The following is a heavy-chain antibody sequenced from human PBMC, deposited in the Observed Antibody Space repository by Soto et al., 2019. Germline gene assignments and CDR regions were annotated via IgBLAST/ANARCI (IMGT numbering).Heavy chain of an antibody. V-gene: IGHV4-4*02. D-gene: IGHD6-13*01. CDR3: AREVNSSPARGPNWFDP. CDR1: GDSINNSHW. CDR2: TYHSGTT. J-gene: IGHJ5*02. Sequence: QVQLQKSGPGLVQPSGTLSLTCAVSGDSINNSHWWSWVRQTPGKGLEWIGETYHSGTTNYNPSLKTRVTISIDKSKNQFSLKMNSVTAADTAVYYCAREVNSSPARGPNWFDPWGQGTLVTVSS.